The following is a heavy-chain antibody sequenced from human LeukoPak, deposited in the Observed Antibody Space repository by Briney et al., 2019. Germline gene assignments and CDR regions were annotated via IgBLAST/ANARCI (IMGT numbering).Heavy chain of an antibody. CDR1: GFTVSSNY. J-gene: IGHJ4*02. D-gene: IGHD2-15*01. Sequence: GGPLRLSCAASGFTVSSNYMSWVRQAPGKGLEWVSVIYSGGSTYYADSVKGRFTISRDNSKNTLYLQMNSLRAEDTAVYYCARLYCSGGSCYLDYWGQGTLVTVSS. CDR2: IYSGGST. V-gene: IGHV3-53*01. CDR3: ARLYCSGGSCYLDY.